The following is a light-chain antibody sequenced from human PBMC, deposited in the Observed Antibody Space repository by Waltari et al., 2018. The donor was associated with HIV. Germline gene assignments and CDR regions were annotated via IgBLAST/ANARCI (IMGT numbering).Light chain of an antibody. V-gene: IGLV2-23*02. CDR3: CSYAGSRTWV. Sequence: QSALTQPASVSGSPGQSITISCTGTSSAVAGYNFVTWYQQHPGKPPKRIIFDVFKRPSGVSVRFSGSKSGNTASLTISGLQSEDEADYYCCSYAGSRTWVFGGGTKVTVL. CDR2: DVF. CDR1: SSAVAGYNF. J-gene: IGLJ3*02.